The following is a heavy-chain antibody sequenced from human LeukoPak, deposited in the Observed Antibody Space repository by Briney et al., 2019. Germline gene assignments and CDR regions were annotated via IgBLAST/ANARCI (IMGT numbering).Heavy chain of an antibody. D-gene: IGHD6-19*01. CDR3: ARQGVRYKYRSGWLTYNWFDP. V-gene: IGHV6-1*01. J-gene: IGHJ5*02. CDR2: TYYRSTWYT. Sequence: SQTLSLTCAISGDNVSSNSAAWNWIRQSPSRGLEWLGRTYYRSTWYTDYAASVKSRISISPDTSKNQFSLHLSSVTPDDTAVYYCARQGVRYKYRSGWLTYNWFDPWGQGTLVNVSS. CDR1: GDNVSSNSAA.